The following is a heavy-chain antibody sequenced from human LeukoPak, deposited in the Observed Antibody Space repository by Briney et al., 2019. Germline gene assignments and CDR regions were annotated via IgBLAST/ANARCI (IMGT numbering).Heavy chain of an antibody. D-gene: IGHD1-26*01. Sequence: ASVKVSCKASGYTFTGYYMHWVRQAPGQGLEWMGWINPNSGGTNYAQKFQGRVTTTRDTSISTAYMELSRLRSDDTAVYYCAREGGRSGSSHAFDIWGQGTMVTVSS. V-gene: IGHV1-2*02. J-gene: IGHJ3*02. CDR1: GYTFTGYY. CDR2: INPNSGGT. CDR3: AREGGRSGSSHAFDI.